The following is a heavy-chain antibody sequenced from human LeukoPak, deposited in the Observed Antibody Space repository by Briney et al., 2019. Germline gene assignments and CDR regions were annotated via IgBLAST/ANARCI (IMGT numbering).Heavy chain of an antibody. D-gene: IGHD3-10*01. CDR1: GGSISSYY. V-gene: IGHV4-59*12. CDR3: ARDLLWFGIDY. CDR2: IYYSGST. J-gene: IGHJ4*02. Sequence: SETLSLTCTVSGGSISSYYWSWIRQPPGKGLEWIGYIYYSGSTYYNPSLKSRVTISVDTSKNQFSLKLSSVTAADTAVYYCARDLLWFGIDYWGQGTLVTVSS.